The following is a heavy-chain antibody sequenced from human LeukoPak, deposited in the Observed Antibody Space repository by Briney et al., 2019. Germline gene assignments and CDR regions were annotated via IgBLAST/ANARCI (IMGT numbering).Heavy chain of an antibody. D-gene: IGHD6-13*01. J-gene: IGHJ4*02. CDR2: INPNSGDT. Sequence: ASVKVSCKASGYAFTGHQIHWVRQAPGQGLEWMGRINPNSGDTNYAQKFQGRVTMTRDTSISTVYMELSRLRSDDTAVYYCARDYSSSENFDYWGQGTLVTVSS. CDR1: GYAFTGHQ. V-gene: IGHV1-2*06. CDR3: ARDYSSSENFDY.